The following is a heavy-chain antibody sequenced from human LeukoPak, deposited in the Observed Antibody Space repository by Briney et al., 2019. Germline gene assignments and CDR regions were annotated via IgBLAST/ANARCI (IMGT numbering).Heavy chain of an antibody. CDR1: GFTFDDYA. CDR2: ISWNSGSI. CDR3: AKELYSGGYYEPRYFDY. D-gene: IGHD1-26*01. J-gene: IGHJ4*02. V-gene: IGHV3-9*01. Sequence: GGSLRLSCAASGFTFDDYAMHWVRQAPGKGLEWVSGISWNSGSIGYADSVKGRFTISRDNAKNSLYLQMNSLRAEDTALYYCAKELYSGGYYEPRYFDYWGQGTLVTVSS.